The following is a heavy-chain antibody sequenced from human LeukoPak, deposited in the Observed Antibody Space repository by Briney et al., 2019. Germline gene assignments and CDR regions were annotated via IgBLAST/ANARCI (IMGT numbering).Heavy chain of an antibody. D-gene: IGHD3-22*01. Sequence: GASVKVSHKASGYPLTSYVVTGVEQAARQGGKGMGWISAYNDNTNYAQNLQTRVTMTTDTSTSTAYMELRSLRSDDPAVYYCARGDNGGYYLDYWGQGALVTVSS. CDR2: ISAYNDNT. CDR1: GYPLTSYV. J-gene: IGHJ4*01. CDR3: ARGDNGGYYLDY. V-gene: IGHV1-18*01.